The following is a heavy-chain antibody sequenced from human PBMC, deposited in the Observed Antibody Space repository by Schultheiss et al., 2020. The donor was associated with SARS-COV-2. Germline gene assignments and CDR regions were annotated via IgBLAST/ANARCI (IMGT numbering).Heavy chain of an antibody. D-gene: IGHD4-23*01. V-gene: IGHV4-34*01. CDR3: ARHGGNSAYYYGMDV. J-gene: IGHJ6*02. CDR1: GGSFSGYY. CDR2: INHSGST. Sequence: SETLSLTCAVYGGSFSGYYWSWIRQPPGKGLEWIGEINHSGSTNYNPSLKSRVTISVDTSKNQFSLKLSSVTAADTAVYYCARHGGNSAYYYGMDVWGQGTTVTVSS.